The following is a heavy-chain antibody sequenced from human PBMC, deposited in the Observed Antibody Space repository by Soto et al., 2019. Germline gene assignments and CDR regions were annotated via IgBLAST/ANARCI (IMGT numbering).Heavy chain of an antibody. J-gene: IGHJ5*02. CDR3: AGTEMTLRYYDFWSGSYQNWFDP. Sequence: PSETLSLTCTVSGGSISSGGYYWSWIRQHPGKGLEWIGYIYYSGSTYYNPSLKSRVTISVDTSKNQFSLKLSSVTAADTAVYYCAGTEMTLRYYDFWSGSYQNWFDPWGQGTLVNVSS. D-gene: IGHD3-3*01. CDR2: IYYSGST. V-gene: IGHV4-31*03. CDR1: GGSISSGGYY.